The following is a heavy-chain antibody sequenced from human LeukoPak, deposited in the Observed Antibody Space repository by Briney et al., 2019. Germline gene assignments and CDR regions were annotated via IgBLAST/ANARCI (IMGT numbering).Heavy chain of an antibody. CDR2: INTDGSNT. Sequence: GGSLRLSCAASGFTFNNYWMQWVRQSPGKGLVWVSWINTDGSNTRYADSVKGRFTVSRDNAKKTLYLQMSSLRPDDTAIYFCSSLVYGEFYPHSWGQGTLVTVAS. J-gene: IGHJ4*02. D-gene: IGHD4-17*01. CDR3: SSLVYGEFYPHS. CDR1: GFTFNNYW. V-gene: IGHV3-74*01.